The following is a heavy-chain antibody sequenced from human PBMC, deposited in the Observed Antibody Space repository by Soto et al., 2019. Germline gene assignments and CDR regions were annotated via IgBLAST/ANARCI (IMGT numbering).Heavy chain of an antibody. J-gene: IGHJ4*02. CDR1: GFTFSNYA. V-gene: IGHV3-23*01. Sequence: GGSLRLSCAASGFTFSNYAMNWVRQAPGKGLEWVSGISDGGGDTYYADSVKGRFTISRDNSKNTLYLQMTSLRAEDTAVYHCAKDHFGSGSYRFDYWGQGTLVTV. CDR2: ISDGGGDT. D-gene: IGHD3-10*01. CDR3: AKDHFGSGSYRFDY.